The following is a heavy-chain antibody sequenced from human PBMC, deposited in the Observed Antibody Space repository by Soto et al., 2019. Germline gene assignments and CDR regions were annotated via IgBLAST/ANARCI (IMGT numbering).Heavy chain of an antibody. D-gene: IGHD2-15*01. V-gene: IGHV3-23*01. CDR2: ISGSGGST. CDR3: AKDPGSKGYCSGGSCYPSRKSYYYYGMDV. Sequence: EVQLLESGGGLVQPGGSLRLSCAASGFTFSSYAMSWVRQAPGKGLEWVSAISGSGGSTYYADSVKGRFTISRDNSKNTLYLQMNSLIAEDTAVYYCAKDPGSKGYCSGGSCYPSRKSYYYYGMDVWGQGTTVTVSS. J-gene: IGHJ6*02. CDR1: GFTFSSYA.